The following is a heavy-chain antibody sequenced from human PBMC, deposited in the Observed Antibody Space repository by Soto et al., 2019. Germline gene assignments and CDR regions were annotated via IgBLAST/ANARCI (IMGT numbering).Heavy chain of an antibody. J-gene: IGHJ5*02. V-gene: IGHV1-8*01. CDR1: GYTFTSYD. D-gene: IGHD6-13*01. Sequence: QVQLVQSGAEVKKPGASVKVSCKASGYTFTSYDINWVRQATGQGLEWMGWMNPNSGNTGYAQKFQGRVTMTRNTSMSTAYRELSSLRSGDTAVYYCARERSAGTGWFDPWGQGTLVTVSS. CDR3: ARERSAGTGWFDP. CDR2: MNPNSGNT.